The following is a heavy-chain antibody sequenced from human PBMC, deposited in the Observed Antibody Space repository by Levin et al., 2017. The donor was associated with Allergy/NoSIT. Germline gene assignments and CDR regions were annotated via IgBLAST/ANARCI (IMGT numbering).Heavy chain of an antibody. D-gene: IGHD6-6*01. CDR2: IYPGDSDT. Sequence: WASVKVSCKGSGYSFTSYWIGWVRQMPGKGLEWMGIIYPGDSDTRYSPSFQGQVTISADKSISTAYLQWSSLKASDTAMYYCARHLGIAARSYYGMDVWGQGTTVTVSS. V-gene: IGHV5-51*01. CDR1: GYSFTSYW. J-gene: IGHJ6*02. CDR3: ARHLGIAARSYYGMDV.